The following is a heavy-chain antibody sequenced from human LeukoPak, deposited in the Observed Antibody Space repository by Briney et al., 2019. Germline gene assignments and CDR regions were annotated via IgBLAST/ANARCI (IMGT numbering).Heavy chain of an antibody. CDR1: GGSISSYY. CDR3: AGDLLDGQPDY. D-gene: IGHD1-1*01. Sequence: SGTLPLTCTVSGGSISSYYWSWIRQPPGKGLEWIGYIYCSGSTNYNPSLKSRVTISVDTSKNQFSLKLSSVTAADTAVYYCAGDLLDGQPDYWGQGTLVTVSS. V-gene: IGHV4-59*01. J-gene: IGHJ4*02. CDR2: IYCSGST.